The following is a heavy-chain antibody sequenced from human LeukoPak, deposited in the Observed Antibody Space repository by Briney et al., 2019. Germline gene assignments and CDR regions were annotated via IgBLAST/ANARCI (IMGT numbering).Heavy chain of an antibody. D-gene: IGHD1-26*01. CDR1: GDSVSSNSAA. J-gene: IGHJ3*02. Sequence: SQTLSLTCAISGDSVSSNSAACYWIRQSPSRGLEWLGRTYYRSKWYNDYAVSVKSRITINPDTSKNQFSLQLNSVTPEDTAVYYCARGSSIVGATPNDAFDIWGQGTMVTVSS. V-gene: IGHV6-1*01. CDR3: ARGSSIVGATPNDAFDI. CDR2: TYYRSKWYN.